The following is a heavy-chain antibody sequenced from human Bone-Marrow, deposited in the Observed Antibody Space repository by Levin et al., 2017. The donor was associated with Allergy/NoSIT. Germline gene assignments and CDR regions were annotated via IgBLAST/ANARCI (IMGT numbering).Heavy chain of an antibody. J-gene: IGHJ4*02. Sequence: PGGSLRLSCKASGYTFSSYVISWVRQVPGQGLEWTGWSSAYNGRTKYVQNFEDRVNMTTDRSTSTAYMELRSLGSGDTAVYYCARENYDTSGQRLHFDSWGQGTLVTVSS. CDR1: GYTFSSYV. CDR3: ARENYDTSGQRLHFDS. V-gene: IGHV1-18*01. CDR2: SSAYNGRT. D-gene: IGHD3-22*01.